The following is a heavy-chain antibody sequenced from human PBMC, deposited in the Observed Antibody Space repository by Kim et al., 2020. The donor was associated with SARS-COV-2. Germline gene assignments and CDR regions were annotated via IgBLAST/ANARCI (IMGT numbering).Heavy chain of an antibody. Sequence: KGRVTISRDNAKNSLYLQMNSLRADDTAVYYCARGNTVTTYYYYYYGMDVWGQGTTVTVSS. CDR3: ARGNTVTTYYYYYYGMDV. J-gene: IGHJ6*02. D-gene: IGHD4-17*01. V-gene: IGHV3-7*04.